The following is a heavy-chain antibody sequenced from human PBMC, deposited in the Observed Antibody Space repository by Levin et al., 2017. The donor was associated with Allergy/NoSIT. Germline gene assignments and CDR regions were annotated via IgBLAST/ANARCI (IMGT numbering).Heavy chain of an antibody. D-gene: IGHD5-12*01. V-gene: IGHV3-30-3*01. J-gene: IGHJ5*02. Sequence: LSCAASGFTFSSYAMHWVRQAPGPFLSFFSFLSSSFLPPSSSSSFQGRFTISRDNSKNTLYLQMNSLRAEDTAVYYCARDYDQYRAVPWFDPRGQGTLVTVSS. CDR2: LSSSFLPP. CDR1: GFTFSSYA. CDR3: ARDYDQYRAVPWFDP.